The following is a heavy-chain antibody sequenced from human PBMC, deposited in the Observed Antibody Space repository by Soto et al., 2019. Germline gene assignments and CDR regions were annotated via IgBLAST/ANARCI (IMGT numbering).Heavy chain of an antibody. CDR1: GLIFSDYA. D-gene: IGHD1-26*01. CDR2: ISGSGGNT. Sequence: EVQLLESGGDLVQPGGSLRLSCAASGLIFSDYAMSWVRQAPGKGLECVACISGSGGNTFYADSVKGRFTISRDNSKNTLSVHMSSLRVDDTAVYFYEKVRLCIVGHVDYWGQGNLVTVSS. CDR3: EKVRLCIVGHVDY. J-gene: IGHJ4*02. V-gene: IGHV3-23*01.